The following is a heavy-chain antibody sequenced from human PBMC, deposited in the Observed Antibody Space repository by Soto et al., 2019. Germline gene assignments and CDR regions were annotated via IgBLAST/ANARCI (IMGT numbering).Heavy chain of an antibody. Sequence: EVQLVESGGGLVQPGGSLRLSCAASGFTFSSYSMNWVRQAPGKGLEWVSYISSSSSTIYYADSVKGRFTISRDNAKNTLYLQMNSLRDEDTAVYYCARDRNSYTWPLYGMDVWGQGTTVTVSS. CDR1: GFTFSSYS. J-gene: IGHJ6*02. CDR2: ISSSSSTI. D-gene: IGHD3-16*01. V-gene: IGHV3-48*02. CDR3: ARDRNSYTWPLYGMDV.